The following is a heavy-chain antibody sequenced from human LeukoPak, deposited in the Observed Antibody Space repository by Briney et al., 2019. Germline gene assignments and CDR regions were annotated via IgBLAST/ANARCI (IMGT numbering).Heavy chain of an antibody. CDR3: ARAELELPSYYYYYYMDV. V-gene: IGHV4-59*01. D-gene: IGHD1-7*01. CDR1: GGSISSYY. CDR2: IYYSGST. Sequence: NPSETLSLTCTVSGGSISSYYWSWIRQPPGKGLEWIGYIYYSGSTNYNPSLKSRVTISVDTSKNQFSLKLSSVTAADTAVYYCARAELELPSYYYYYYMDVWGKGTTVTVSS. J-gene: IGHJ6*03.